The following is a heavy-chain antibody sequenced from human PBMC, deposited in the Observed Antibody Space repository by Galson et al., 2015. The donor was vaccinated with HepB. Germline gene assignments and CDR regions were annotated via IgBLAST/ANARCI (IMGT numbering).Heavy chain of an antibody. V-gene: IGHV4-59*01. CDR1: GGSISRYY. Sequence: TLSLTCTVSGGSISRYYWSWIRQPPGKGLEWIGYIYYSGSTNYNPSLKSRVTISVDTSKNQFSLKLSSVTAADTAVYYCARVVGDVGYCSGGSCYSAYNWFDPWGQGTLVTVSS. CDR2: IYYSGST. J-gene: IGHJ5*02. D-gene: IGHD2-15*01. CDR3: ARVVGDVGYCSGGSCYSAYNWFDP.